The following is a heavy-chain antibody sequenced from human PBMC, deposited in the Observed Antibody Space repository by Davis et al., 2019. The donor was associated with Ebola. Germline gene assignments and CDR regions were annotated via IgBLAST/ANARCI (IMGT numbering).Heavy chain of an antibody. CDR1: GFTFSSYA. CDR2: ISGSGGST. J-gene: IGHJ6*02. CDR3: AKVELGIQLWPPGNSGVYYYGMDV. Sequence: PGGSLRLSCAASGFTFSSYAMSWVRQAPGKGLEWVSAISGSGGSTYYADSVKGRFTISRDNSKNTLYLQMNSLRAEDTAVYYCAKVELGIQLWPPGNSGVYYYGMDVWGQGTTVTVSS. D-gene: IGHD5-18*01. V-gene: IGHV3-23*01.